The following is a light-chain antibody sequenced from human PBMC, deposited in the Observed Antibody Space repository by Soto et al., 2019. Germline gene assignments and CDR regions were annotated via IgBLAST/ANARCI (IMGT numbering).Light chain of an antibody. CDR3: RQALQSRT. Sequence: DIVMTQSPLSLTVTPGEPASISCRSSQTLLYSNGQNYLDWYLQKPGQSPQLLIYLGSNRASGALDRFSGGGSGTVFTLKSSRVEAGDVGVYYGRQALQSRTFGQGTKVEL. CDR2: LGS. V-gene: IGKV2-28*01. CDR1: QTLLYSNGQNY. J-gene: IGKJ1*01.